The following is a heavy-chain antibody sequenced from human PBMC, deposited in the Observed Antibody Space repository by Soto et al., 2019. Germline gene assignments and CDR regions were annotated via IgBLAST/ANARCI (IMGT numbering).Heavy chain of an antibody. Sequence: ASVKVSCKASGYTFTSYYMHWVRQAPGQGLEWMGIINPSGGSTSYAQKFQGRVTMTRDTSTSTVYMELSSLRSEDTAVYYCAREPQWLAIRYYFDYWGQGTLVTVS. CDR2: INPSGGST. J-gene: IGHJ4*02. CDR1: GYTFTSYY. CDR3: AREPQWLAIRYYFDY. V-gene: IGHV1-46*01. D-gene: IGHD6-19*01.